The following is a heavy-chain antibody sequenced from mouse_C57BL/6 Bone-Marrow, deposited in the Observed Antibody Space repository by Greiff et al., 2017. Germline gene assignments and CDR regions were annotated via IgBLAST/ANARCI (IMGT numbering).Heavy chain of an antibody. V-gene: IGHV1-69*01. CDR2: IDPSDSYP. CDR3: ASITSVVATNNCYFDY. CDR1: GYTFTSYW. Sequence: VQLQQPGAELVMPGASVKLSCKASGYTFTSYWMHWVKQRPGQGLEWIGEIDPSDSYPNYNQKFKGKSTLTVDKSSSTAYMQLSSLTSEDPAVYYCASITSVVATNNCYFDYWGTGTTVTVSA. D-gene: IGHD1-1*01. J-gene: IGHJ1*03.